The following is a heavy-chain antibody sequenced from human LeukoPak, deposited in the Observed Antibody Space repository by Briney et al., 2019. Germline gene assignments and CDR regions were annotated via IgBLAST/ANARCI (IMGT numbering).Heavy chain of an antibody. V-gene: IGHV1-2*02. CDR3: ARAPYSSSWYRWDYYYYMDV. CDR2: INPNSGGT. Sequence: ASVKVSCKASGYTFTGYYMHWVRQAPGQGLEWMGWINPNSGGTNYAQKFQGRVTMTRDTSISTAYMELSSLRSEDTAVYYCARAPYSSSWYRWDYYYYMDVWGKGTTVTISS. CDR1: GYTFTGYY. J-gene: IGHJ6*03. D-gene: IGHD6-13*01.